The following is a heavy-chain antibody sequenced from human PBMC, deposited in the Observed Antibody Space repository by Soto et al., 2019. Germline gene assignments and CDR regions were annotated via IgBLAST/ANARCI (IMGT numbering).Heavy chain of an antibody. V-gene: IGHV3-7*01. D-gene: IGHD6-19*01. CDR3: ARDPVSGWDYYYGMDV. Sequence: EVQLVESGGGLVQPGGSLRLSCAASGFTFSSYWMSWVRQAPGKGLEWVANIKQDGSEKYYVDSVKGRFTISRDNAKNSLYLQMNSMRAEDTAVYYCARDPVSGWDYYYGMDVWGQGTTVTVSS. J-gene: IGHJ6*02. CDR1: GFTFSSYW. CDR2: IKQDGSEK.